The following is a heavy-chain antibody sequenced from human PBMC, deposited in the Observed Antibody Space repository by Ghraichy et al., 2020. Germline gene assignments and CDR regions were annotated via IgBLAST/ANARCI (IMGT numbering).Heavy chain of an antibody. CDR1: GYTFSGYY. CDR2: INPNSGRS. CDR3: ARRGDYGFDS. D-gene: IGHD4-17*01. J-gene: IGHJ4*02. V-gene: IGHV1-2*02. Sequence: ASVKVSCKASGYTFSGYYIHWVRQAPGQGLEWMGWINPNSGRSNYAQKFQGSVSMTSDKALSTAYMELTRLRSDDTAVYFCARRGDYGFDSWGQGTLVTVS.